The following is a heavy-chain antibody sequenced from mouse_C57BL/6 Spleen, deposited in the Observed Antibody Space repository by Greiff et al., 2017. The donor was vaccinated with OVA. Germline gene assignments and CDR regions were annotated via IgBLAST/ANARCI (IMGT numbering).Heavy chain of an antibody. CDR3: ARHYYGSSYAWFAY. J-gene: IGHJ3*01. V-gene: IGHV1-26*01. D-gene: IGHD1-1*01. CDR2: INPNNGGT. CDR1: GYTFTDYY. Sequence: EVQLQQSGPELVKPGASVKISCKASGYTFTDYYMNWVKQSHGKSLEWIGEINPNNGGTSYNQKFKGKATLTVDKSSSTAYMELRSLTSEDSAVYYCARHYYGSSYAWFAYWGQGTLVTVSS.